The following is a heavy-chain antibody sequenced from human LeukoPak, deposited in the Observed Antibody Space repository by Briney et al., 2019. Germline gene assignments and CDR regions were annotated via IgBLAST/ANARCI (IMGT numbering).Heavy chain of an antibody. Sequence: GSLRLSCAASGFTVSSNYMSWVRQAPGKGLEWVSVIYSGGSTYYADSVKGRFTISRDNSKNTLYLQMNSLRVDDTAVYYCARDGDDTSGYFSPFDYWGQGTLVTVSS. V-gene: IGHV3-53*01. CDR3: ARDGDDTSGYFSPFDY. J-gene: IGHJ4*02. CDR2: IYSGGST. D-gene: IGHD3-22*01. CDR1: GFTVSSNY.